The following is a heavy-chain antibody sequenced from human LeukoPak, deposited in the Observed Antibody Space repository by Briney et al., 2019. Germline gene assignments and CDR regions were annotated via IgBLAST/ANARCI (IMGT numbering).Heavy chain of an antibody. CDR3: ARALRSYSPSAFDI. CDR2: IYYSGST. D-gene: IGHD6-13*01. CDR1: GGSISSYY. J-gene: IGHJ3*02. V-gene: IGHV4-59*08. Sequence: SETLSLTCTVSGGSISSYYWSWIRQPPGKGLEWIGYIYYSGSTNYNPSLKSRVTISVDTSKNQFSLKLSSVTAADTAVYYCARALRSYSPSAFDIWGQGTMVTVPS.